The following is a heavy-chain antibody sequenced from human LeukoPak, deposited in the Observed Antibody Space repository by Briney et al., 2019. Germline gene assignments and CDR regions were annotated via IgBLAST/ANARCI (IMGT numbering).Heavy chain of an antibody. CDR1: GGSFSGYY. J-gene: IGHJ4*02. D-gene: IGHD3-3*01. Sequence: SETLSLTRAVYGGSFSGYYWSWIRQPPGKGLEWIGEINHSGSTNYNPSLKSRATISVDTSKNQFSLKLSSVTAADTAVYYCASPPRFWSGYYFDYWGQGTLVTVSS. CDR3: ASPPRFWSGYYFDY. V-gene: IGHV4-34*01. CDR2: INHSGST.